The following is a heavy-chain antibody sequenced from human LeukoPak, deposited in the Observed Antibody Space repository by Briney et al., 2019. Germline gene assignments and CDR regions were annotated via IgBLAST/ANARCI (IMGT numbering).Heavy chain of an antibody. D-gene: IGHD5-24*01. J-gene: IGHJ4*02. Sequence: SVKGSCKASGGTFSNYAITWVRQAPGQGLEWMGGIIPIFGTANYAQKFQGRVTITTDESTSTAYMELSSPRPEDTAVYYCARVGDRDGYNTYFDYWGQGTLVTVSS. V-gene: IGHV1-69*05. CDR1: GGTFSNYA. CDR3: ARVGDRDGYNTYFDY. CDR2: IIPIFGTA.